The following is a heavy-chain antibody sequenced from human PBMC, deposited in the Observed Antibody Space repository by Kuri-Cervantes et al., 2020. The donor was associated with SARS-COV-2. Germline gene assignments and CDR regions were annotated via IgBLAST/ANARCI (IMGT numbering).Heavy chain of an antibody. CDR2: IIPILGIA. V-gene: IGHV1-69*04. Sequence: SVKVSCKASGGTFSSYAISWVRQAPGQGLEWMGRIIPILGIANYAQKFQGRVTITADKSTSTAYMELSSLRSEDTAVYYCARDDGGYSYGRAPFDYWGQGTLVTVSS. D-gene: IGHD5-18*01. CDR3: ARDDGGYSYGRAPFDY. CDR1: GGTFSSYA. J-gene: IGHJ4*02.